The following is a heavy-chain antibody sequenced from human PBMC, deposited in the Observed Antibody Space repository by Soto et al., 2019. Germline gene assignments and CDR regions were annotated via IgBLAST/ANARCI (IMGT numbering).Heavy chain of an antibody. CDR1: GFTFSSYA. CDR2: ISGSGGST. J-gene: IGHJ2*01. Sequence: VQLLESGGGLVQPGGSLRLSCAASGFTFSSYAMSWVRQAPGKGLEWVSAISGSGGSTYYADSVKGRFTISRDNSKNTLYLQMNSLRAEDTAVYYCAKGYCSSTSCYRVYWYFDLWGRGTLVTVSS. CDR3: AKGYCSSTSCYRVYWYFDL. D-gene: IGHD2-2*02. V-gene: IGHV3-23*01.